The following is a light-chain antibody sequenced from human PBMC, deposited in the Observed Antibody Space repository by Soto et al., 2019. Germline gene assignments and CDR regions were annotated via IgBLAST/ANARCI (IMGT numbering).Light chain of an antibody. J-gene: IGKJ4*01. Sequence: AIQLTQSPSSVSASVGDRVTIACRASQAISSTLVWYQQRPGQAPNLLIYDASNLESGVPSRFSGSGYGTDLTLTISSLQPEDVATYYCQQVLDYPLTFGGGTKVDFK. CDR3: QQVLDYPLT. V-gene: IGKV1D-13*01. CDR2: DAS. CDR1: QAISST.